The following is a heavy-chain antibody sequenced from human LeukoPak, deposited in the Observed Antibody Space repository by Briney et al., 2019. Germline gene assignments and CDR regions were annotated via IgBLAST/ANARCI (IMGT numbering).Heavy chain of an antibody. V-gene: IGHV3-7*01. CDR3: VRIYYDSSDYDAFDI. CDR2: INQVGSSK. J-gene: IGHJ3*02. CDR1: GFTFTTYW. D-gene: IGHD3-22*01. Sequence: GGSLRLSCAASGFTFTTYWMGWVRQAPGKGPEWVANINQVGSSKYFVDSVKGRFIISRDNSKNTLYLQMNSLRAEDTAVYYCVRIYYDSSDYDAFDIWGQGTMVTVSS.